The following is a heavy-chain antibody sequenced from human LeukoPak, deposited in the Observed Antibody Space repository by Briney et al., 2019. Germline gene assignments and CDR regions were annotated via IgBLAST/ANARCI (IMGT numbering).Heavy chain of an antibody. V-gene: IGHV3-23*01. Sequence: GGSLTLSCAASGFTFSNYAMSWVRQAPGKGLEWVSAISGSGGTTYYADSVKGRFTISRDNSKNTLYLQMNSLRAEDTAVYYCAKGSKSGPANFDYWGQGTLVTVSS. J-gene: IGHJ4*02. CDR2: ISGSGGTT. CDR3: AKGSKSGPANFDY. D-gene: IGHD3-3*01. CDR1: GFTFSNYA.